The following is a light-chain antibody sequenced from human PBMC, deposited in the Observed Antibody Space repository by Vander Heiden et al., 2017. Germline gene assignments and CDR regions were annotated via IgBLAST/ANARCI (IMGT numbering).Light chain of an antibody. CDR3: SAWDSSLSAVV. V-gene: IGLV10-54*04. Sequence: QAGLTQPPSVSTGLRQTATLTCTGNSNNVGNQGAACLQQNQGHPPKLLSYRNNSRPSGISERFSASRSGNTASLTITGLQPEDEADYYCSAWDSSLSAVVFGGGTKLTVL. CDR1: SNNVGNQG. CDR2: RNN. J-gene: IGLJ2*01.